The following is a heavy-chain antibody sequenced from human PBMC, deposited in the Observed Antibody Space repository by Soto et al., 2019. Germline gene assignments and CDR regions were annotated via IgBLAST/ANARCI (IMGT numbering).Heavy chain of an antibody. D-gene: IGHD2-21*02. CDR1: GDSMSSFTY. J-gene: IGHJ4*02. Sequence: TLSLTCTVSGDSMSSFTYWTWVRQPPGKGLEWIGEIYQSGSTNYNPSLKSRVTISADKSNNQFSLRLSSVTAADTAVYYCARGLNTAMDPWNFDSWGQGNLVTVSS. CDR2: IYQSGST. CDR3: ARGLNTAMDPWNFDS. V-gene: IGHV4-4*02.